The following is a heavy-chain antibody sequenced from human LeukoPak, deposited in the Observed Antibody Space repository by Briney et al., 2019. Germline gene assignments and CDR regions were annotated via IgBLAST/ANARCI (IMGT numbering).Heavy chain of an antibody. V-gene: IGHV6-1*01. D-gene: IGHD3-10*01. CDR1: GDSGSSNSAA. CDR3: ARDLGEGYDYGMDV. J-gene: IGHJ6*02. Sequence: SQTLSLTCAISGDSGSSNSAACNWSRQSPSRGLEWLGRAYYRSKGCNDYAVSVRSRITINPDTSKNQFSLQLNSVTPEDTAVYYGARDLGEGYDYGMDVWGQGTTVTVSS. CDR2: AYYRSKGCN.